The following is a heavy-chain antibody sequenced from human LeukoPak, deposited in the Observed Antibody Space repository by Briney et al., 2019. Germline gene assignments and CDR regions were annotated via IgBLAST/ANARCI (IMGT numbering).Heavy chain of an antibody. V-gene: IGHV3-23*01. J-gene: IGHJ4*02. CDR1: GFTFSSYW. CDR3: ARDLDGSGDY. Sequence: PGGSLRLSCAASGFTFSSYWMSWVRQAPGKGLEWVSAISGSGGSTYYADSVKGRFTISRDNAKNSLYLQMNSLRAEDTAVYYCARDLDGSGDYWGQGTLVTVSS. D-gene: IGHD3-10*01. CDR2: ISGSGGST.